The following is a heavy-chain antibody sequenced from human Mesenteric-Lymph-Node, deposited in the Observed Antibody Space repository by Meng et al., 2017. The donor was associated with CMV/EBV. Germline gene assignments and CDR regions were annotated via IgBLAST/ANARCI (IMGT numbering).Heavy chain of an antibody. J-gene: IGHJ4*02. V-gene: IGHV4-30-2*01. CDR1: GDSIRSSGYS. CDR3: ARGGLGELLSFDF. CDR2: IYHSGST. Sequence: SGDSIRSSGYSWSWIRQPPGKGLEWIGYIYHSGSTYYNPSFKTRVIISVDRSKNQFSLKLSSVTAADTAVYYCARGGLGELLSFDFWGQGTLVTVSS. D-gene: IGHD3-10*01.